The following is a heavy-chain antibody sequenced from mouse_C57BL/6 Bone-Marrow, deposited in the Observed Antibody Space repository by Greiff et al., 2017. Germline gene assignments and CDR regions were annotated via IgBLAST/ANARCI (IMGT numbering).Heavy chain of an antibody. J-gene: IGHJ3*01. CDR1: GYTFTSYW. D-gene: IGHD2-4*01. CDR2: IDPSDSYT. CDR3: AREYDYDSAWFAY. V-gene: IGHV1-50*01. Sequence: VQLKQPGAELVKPGASVKLSCKASGYTFTSYWMQWVKQRPGQGLEWIGEIDPSDSYTNYNQKFKGKATLTVDTSSSTAYMQLSSLTSEDSAVYYCAREYDYDSAWFAYWGQGTLVTVSA.